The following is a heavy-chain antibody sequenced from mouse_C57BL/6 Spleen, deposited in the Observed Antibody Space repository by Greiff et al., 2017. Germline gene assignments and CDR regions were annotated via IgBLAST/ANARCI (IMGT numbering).Heavy chain of an antibody. CDR1: GYSITSGYY. CDR3: AREEKSGWFAY. Sequence: EVQLQQSGPGLVKPSPSLSLTCSVTGYSITSGYYWNWIRQIPGNKLEWMGYISYDGSNNYNPSLKNRISITRDTSKNQFYLKLNSVTTYDTATYYCAREEKSGWFAYWGQGTLVTVSA. D-gene: IGHD1-3*01. J-gene: IGHJ3*01. V-gene: IGHV3-6*01. CDR2: ISYDGSN.